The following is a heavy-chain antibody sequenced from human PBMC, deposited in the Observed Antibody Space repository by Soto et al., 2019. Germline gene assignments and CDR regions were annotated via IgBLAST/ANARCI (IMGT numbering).Heavy chain of an antibody. J-gene: IGHJ4*02. CDR3: ARLEGLATISYYFDF. D-gene: IGHD3-9*01. V-gene: IGHV4-34*01. Sequence: SETLSLTCAVYGGSFSGYYWSWIRQPPGKGLEWIGEINHSGSTNYNPSLKTRVTISLDKSKSQFSLKLNSVTAADSAVYFCARLEGLATISYYFDFWGPGALVTVSS. CDR2: INHSGST. CDR1: GGSFSGYY.